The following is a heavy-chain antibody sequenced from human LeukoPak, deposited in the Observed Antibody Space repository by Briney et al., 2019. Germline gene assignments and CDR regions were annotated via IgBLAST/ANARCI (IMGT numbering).Heavy chain of an antibody. CDR3: ARDGRPYYYDSSGYLRSPHY. J-gene: IGHJ4*02. V-gene: IGHV3-30*04. CDR1: GFTFSSYA. CDR2: ISYDGSNK. D-gene: IGHD3-22*01. Sequence: GGSLRLSCAASGFTFSSYAMHWVRQAPGKGLEWVAVISYDGSNKYYADSVKGRFTISRDNSKNTLYLQMNSLRAEDTALYYCARDGRPYYYDSSGYLRSPHYWGQGTLVTVSS.